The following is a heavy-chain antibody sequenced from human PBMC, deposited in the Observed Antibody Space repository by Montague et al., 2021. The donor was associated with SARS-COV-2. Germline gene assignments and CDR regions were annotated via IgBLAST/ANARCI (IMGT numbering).Heavy chain of an antibody. CDR1: GGSFSDYY. D-gene: IGHD3-22*01. CDR2: INHRGTT. CDR3: ARGREHFNMIVVVMTGGEDYFGD. J-gene: IGHJ4*02. V-gene: IGHV4-34*01. Sequence: SETLSLTCAVSGGSFSDYYWSWIRQPPGKGLEWVGEINHRGTTHYNPSLKSRVSISVDTSKNHFSLYLGSVTAADTAVYYCARGREHFNMIVVVMTGGEDYFGDWGQGTLVTVSS.